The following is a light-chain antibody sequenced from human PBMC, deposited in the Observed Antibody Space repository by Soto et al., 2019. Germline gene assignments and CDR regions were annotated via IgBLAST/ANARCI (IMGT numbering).Light chain of an antibody. CDR2: WAS. V-gene: IGKV4-1*01. J-gene: IGKJ3*01. CDR3: QQYYSTLFT. CDR1: QSVLYSSNNKNY. Sequence: DIVMTQSPDSLAVSLGERATINCKSSQSVLYSSNNKNYLAWYQQIPGQPPKLLIYWASTRESGVPDRFSGSGSGTDFTLTISSLQAEDVAVYYCQQYYSTLFTFGPGTKVDIK.